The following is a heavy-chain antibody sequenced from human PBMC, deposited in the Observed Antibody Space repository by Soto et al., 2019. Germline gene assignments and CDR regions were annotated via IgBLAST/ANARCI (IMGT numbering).Heavy chain of an antibody. D-gene: IGHD3-9*01. CDR1: GFTFGDYA. Sequence: LRLSCTASGFTFGDYAMSWVRQAPGKGLEWVGFIRSKAYGGTTEYAASVKGRFTISRDDSKSIAYLQMNSLKTEDTAVYYCTSTKRGYYDILTGYYGPDAFDIWGQGTMVTVSS. CDR3: TSTKRGYYDILTGYYGPDAFDI. J-gene: IGHJ3*02. CDR2: IRSKAYGGTT. V-gene: IGHV3-49*04.